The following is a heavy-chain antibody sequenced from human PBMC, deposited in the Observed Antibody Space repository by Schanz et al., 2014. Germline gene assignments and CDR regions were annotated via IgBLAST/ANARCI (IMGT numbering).Heavy chain of an antibody. Sequence: EVQLVESGGGLVQPGGSLRLSCTASGFTFSDYWMSWVRQAPGKGLEWVSSISSRSSHIYYADSVKGRFTVSRDNAKNSVYLQMNGLRVEDTAVYYCAKQHIVRGVIYLNWFDSWGQGTLVTVSS. J-gene: IGHJ5*01. CDR1: GFTFSDYW. CDR3: AKQHIVRGVIYLNWFDS. V-gene: IGHV3-21*01. CDR2: ISSRSSHI. D-gene: IGHD3-10*01.